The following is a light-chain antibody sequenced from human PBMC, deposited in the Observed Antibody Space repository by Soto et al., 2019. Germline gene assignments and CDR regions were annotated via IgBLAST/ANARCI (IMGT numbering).Light chain of an antibody. V-gene: IGLV2-11*01. CDR1: SSDVGGYNY. CDR3: CSYAGSYTLYV. J-gene: IGLJ1*01. CDR2: AVS. Sequence: QSALTQPRSVSGSPGQSVTISCTRTSSDVGGYNYVSWYQQHPGKAPKLMIYAVSKRPSGVPDRFSASKSGNTASLTISGLQAADEADYYCCSYAGSYTLYVFGTGTKVTVL.